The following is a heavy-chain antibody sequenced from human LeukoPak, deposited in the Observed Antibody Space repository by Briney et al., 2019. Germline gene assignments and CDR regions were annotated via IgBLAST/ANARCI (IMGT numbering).Heavy chain of an antibody. J-gene: IGHJ4*02. D-gene: IGHD6-6*01. CDR2: ISSSSSYI. V-gene: IGHV3-21*04. Sequence: GGSLRLSCAASGFTFSYYNINWVRQAPGKGLEWVSSISSSSSYIYYSDSVKGRFTISRDNSKNTLYLQMNSLRAEDTAVYHCAKHSSSSPQDYWGQGTLVTVSS. CDR1: GFTFSYYN. CDR3: AKHSSSSPQDY.